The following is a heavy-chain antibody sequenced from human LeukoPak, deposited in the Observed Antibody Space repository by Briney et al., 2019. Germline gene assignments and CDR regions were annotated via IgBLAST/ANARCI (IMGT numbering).Heavy chain of an antibody. D-gene: IGHD2-2*01. CDR2: IIPIFGTA. Sequence: SVKVSCTASGGTFSSYAISWVRQAPGQGLEWMGGIIPIFGTANYAQKFQGGVTITADKSTSTAYMELSSLRSEDTAVYYCARGDVVVPAAFLHAFDIWGQGTMATVSS. CDR1: GGTFSSYA. CDR3: ARGDVVVPAAFLHAFDI. J-gene: IGHJ3*02. V-gene: IGHV1-69*06.